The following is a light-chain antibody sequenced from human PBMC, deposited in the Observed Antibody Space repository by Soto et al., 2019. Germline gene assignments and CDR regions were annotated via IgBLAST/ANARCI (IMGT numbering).Light chain of an antibody. V-gene: IGKV1-27*01. CDR3: QKYNSAPLT. Sequence: DIQMTQSPSSLSVSVGDRVTITCRASLTISNYLAWYQQKPGKIPNLLIYDASTLQAGVPSLFSGSGSGTYFTLTISSLQHEDVAAYYCQKYNSAPLTFGGGTKVEIK. CDR1: LTISNY. CDR2: DAS. J-gene: IGKJ4*01.